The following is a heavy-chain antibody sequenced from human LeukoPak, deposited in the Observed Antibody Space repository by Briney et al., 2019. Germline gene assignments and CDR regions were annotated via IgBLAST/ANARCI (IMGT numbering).Heavy chain of an antibody. CDR3: AADPKGFDAFDI. CDR1: GFTFTSSA. Sequence: SVKVSCKASGFTFTSSAMQWLRQARGQRLEWIGWIVVGSGNTNYAQKFQERVTITRDMSTSTAYMELSSLRSEDTAVYYCAADPKGFDAFDIWGQGTMVTVSS. CDR2: IVVGSGNT. V-gene: IGHV1-58*02. J-gene: IGHJ3*02.